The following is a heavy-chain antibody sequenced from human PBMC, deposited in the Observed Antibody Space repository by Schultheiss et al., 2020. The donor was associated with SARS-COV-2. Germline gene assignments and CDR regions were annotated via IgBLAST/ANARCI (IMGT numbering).Heavy chain of an antibody. V-gene: IGHV1-18*01. J-gene: IGHJ3*02. CDR2: ISAYNGKT. Sequence: ASVKVSCKASGYTFTSYDISWVRQAPGQGLEWMGWISAYNGKTNYAQKLQGRVTMTTDTSTSTAYMELRSLRSDDTAVYYCALLILTDAFDIWGQGTMVTVSS. D-gene: IGHD2-8*01. CDR3: ALLILTDAFDI. CDR1: GYTFTSYD.